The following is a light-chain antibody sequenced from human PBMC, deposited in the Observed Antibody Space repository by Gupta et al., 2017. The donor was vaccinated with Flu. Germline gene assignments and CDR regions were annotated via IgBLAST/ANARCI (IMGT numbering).Light chain of an antibody. CDR2: RAS. CDR1: QSIGTW. J-gene: IGKJ1*01. CDR3: QQYDTYPLT. Sequence: DMQMTQCPSTLSAPLGDRVTITCRARQSIGTWLAWYQQKPGAAPKLLIYRASTLQSGAPSRFSGSGSGTEFTLTISRLQPDDFATYYCQQYDTYPLTFGQGTQEEIK. V-gene: IGKV1-5*03.